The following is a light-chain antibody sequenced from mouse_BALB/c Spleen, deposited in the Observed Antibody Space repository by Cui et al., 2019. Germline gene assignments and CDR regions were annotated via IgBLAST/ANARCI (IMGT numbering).Light chain of an antibody. CDR3: YQGRHVPFT. V-gene: IGKV1-117*01. Sequence: DVMMTQTLLSPPDSHGDQASISCRSSQSIVHSNGNTYLEWYLQKPGHSPKLLIYKISNRFSGVPDRFSGSGSGTDFTLKISRMEAEDLGIYYCYQGRHVPFTFGSGTKLEIK. J-gene: IGKJ4*01. CDR1: QSIVHSNGNTY. CDR2: KIS.